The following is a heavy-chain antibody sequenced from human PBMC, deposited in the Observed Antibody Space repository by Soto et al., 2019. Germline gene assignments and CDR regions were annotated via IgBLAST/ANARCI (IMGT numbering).Heavy chain of an antibody. Sequence: QVQLVQSGAEVKEPGSSVKVSCKASGDTFSRSAITWVRQAPGQGLEWMGGIIPKFVTANYAEKLKGRVTISADEFTTTAYMELSSLRSEDTAVYYCAKSMIASGGVIGYYHNGMDVWGQGTTVTVAS. V-gene: IGHV1-69*01. CDR1: GDTFSRSA. D-gene: IGHD3-16*02. J-gene: IGHJ6*02. CDR3: AKSMIASGGVIGYYHNGMDV. CDR2: IIPKFVTA.